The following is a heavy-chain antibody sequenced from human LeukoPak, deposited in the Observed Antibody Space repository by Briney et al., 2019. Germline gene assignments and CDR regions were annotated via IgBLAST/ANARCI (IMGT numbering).Heavy chain of an antibody. Sequence: GGSLRLSCAASGFTFSRNGMHWVRQAPGKGLEWVALIYYDGSNTYYVDSVKGRFTISRDNSKNMLYLQMNSLRAEDTAVYYCARDLLYSGSYSWYFDLWGRGTLVTVSS. CDR1: GFTFSRNG. D-gene: IGHD1-26*01. CDR2: IYYDGSNT. J-gene: IGHJ2*01. V-gene: IGHV3-33*01. CDR3: ARDLLYSGSYSWYFDL.